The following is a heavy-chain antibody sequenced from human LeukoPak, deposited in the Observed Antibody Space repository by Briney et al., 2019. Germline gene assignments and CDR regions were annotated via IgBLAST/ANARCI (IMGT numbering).Heavy chain of an antibody. CDR1: GYTFSDYY. CDR3: AKEKAMSDY. Sequence: ASVKVSCKASGYTFSDYYIHWIRQAPGQGLEWMGWINPNSGGTNYAQKFQGRVTMTRDTSISTAYMELSRLRAEDTAVYYCAKEKAMSDYWGQGTLVTVSS. CDR2: INPNSGGT. J-gene: IGHJ4*02. V-gene: IGHV1-2*02.